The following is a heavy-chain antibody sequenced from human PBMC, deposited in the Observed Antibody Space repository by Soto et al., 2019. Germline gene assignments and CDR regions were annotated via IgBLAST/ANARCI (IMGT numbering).Heavy chain of an antibody. V-gene: IGHV4-59*01. CDR2: IYYSGST. CDR3: AREIRDYDFWSGYYTTISNWFDP. Sequence: SXATLSLTCTVSGGSISSYYWSWIRQPPGKGLEWIGYIYYSGSTNYNPSLKSRVTISVDTSKNQFSLKLSSVTAADTAVYYCAREIRDYDFWSGYYTTISNWFDPWGQGTLVTVSS. J-gene: IGHJ5*02. CDR1: GGSISSYY. D-gene: IGHD3-3*01.